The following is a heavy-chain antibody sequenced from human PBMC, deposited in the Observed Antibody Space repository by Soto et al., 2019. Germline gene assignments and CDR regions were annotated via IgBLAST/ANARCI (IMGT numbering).Heavy chain of an antibody. J-gene: IGHJ6*02. D-gene: IGHD3-16*01. Sequence: PSETLSLTCPVSGGSIRSSSYYWGWIRQPPGKGLEWIGSIYYSGSTYYNPSLKSRVTISVDTSKNQFSLKLSSVTAADTAVYYCARHYTSYYYYGMDVWGQGTTVTVS. CDR1: GGSIRSSSYY. CDR2: IYYSGST. V-gene: IGHV4-39*01. CDR3: ARHYTSYYYYGMDV.